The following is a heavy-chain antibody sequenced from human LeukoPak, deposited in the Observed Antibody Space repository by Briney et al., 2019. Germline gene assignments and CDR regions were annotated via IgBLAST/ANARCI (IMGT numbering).Heavy chain of an antibody. V-gene: IGHV4-30-2*01. CDR3: ARADSGNDPSAFDI. CDR1: GGSISSGGYS. CDR2: IYHSGST. J-gene: IGHJ3*02. D-gene: IGHD2-15*01. Sequence: SETLSLTCAVSGGSISSGGYSWSWIRQPPGKGLEWIGYIYHSGSTYYNPSLKSRVTISVDRSKNQFSLKLSSVTAADTAVYYCARADSGNDPSAFDIWGQGTMVTVSS.